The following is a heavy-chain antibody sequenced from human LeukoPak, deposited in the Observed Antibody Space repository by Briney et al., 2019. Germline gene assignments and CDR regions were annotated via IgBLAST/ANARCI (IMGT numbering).Heavy chain of an antibody. J-gene: IGHJ4*02. CDR1: GFTFSSYW. Sequence: GGSLRLSCAASGFTFSSYWMHWVRQAPGKGLVWVSRINSDGSSTSYTDSVEGRFTISGDNAKNTLYLQMNSLRAEDTGVYYCVREYPASFDYWGQATLVTVSS. CDR2: INSDGSST. V-gene: IGHV3-74*01. CDR3: VREYPASFDY.